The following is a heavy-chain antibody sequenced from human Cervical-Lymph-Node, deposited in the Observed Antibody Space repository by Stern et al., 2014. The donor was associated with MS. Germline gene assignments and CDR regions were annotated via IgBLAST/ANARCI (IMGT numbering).Heavy chain of an antibody. CDR2: IDWDDHK. CDR3: ARIQAGGGAFDI. J-gene: IGHJ3*02. Sequence: QITLKESGPALVKPTQTLTLTCTFSGFSLSTSGMRVSWLRQPPGRALEWLARIDWDDHKYYTPSLKTRLTISKDSSKNLVVLTMTNMDPVDTATYYCARIQAGGGAFDIWGQGTMVTVSS. V-gene: IGHV2-70*04. CDR1: GFSLSTSGMR. D-gene: IGHD2-8*02.